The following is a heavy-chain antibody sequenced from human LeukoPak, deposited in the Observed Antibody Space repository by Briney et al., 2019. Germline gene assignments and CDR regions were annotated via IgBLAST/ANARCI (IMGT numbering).Heavy chain of an antibody. Sequence: ASVKVSCKASGYTFTNYAIHWVRQAPGQRLEWMGWINAHNGDTKYSQKFQGRVAITRDTSANIVYMELSTLRFGDTAVYYCARGSTSDWPLEYWGRGILVTVSS. CDR2: INAHNGDT. D-gene: IGHD2-21*02. V-gene: IGHV1-3*01. CDR1: GYTFTNYA. CDR3: ARGSTSDWPLEY. J-gene: IGHJ4*02.